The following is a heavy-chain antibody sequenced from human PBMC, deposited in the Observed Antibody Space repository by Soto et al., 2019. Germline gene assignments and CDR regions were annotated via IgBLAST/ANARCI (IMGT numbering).Heavy chain of an antibody. CDR3: ARDIVVVGAVAWFDP. Sequence: PSETLSLTCAVYGGSFSDYYWNWIRQPPGKGLEWIGEINHSGSTNYNPSLKSRVTISVDTSKNQFSLKLSSVTAADTAVYYCARDIVVVGAVAWFDPWGHGTLVTVSS. D-gene: IGHD2-15*01. CDR2: INHSGST. J-gene: IGHJ5*02. CDR1: GGSFSDYY. V-gene: IGHV4-34*01.